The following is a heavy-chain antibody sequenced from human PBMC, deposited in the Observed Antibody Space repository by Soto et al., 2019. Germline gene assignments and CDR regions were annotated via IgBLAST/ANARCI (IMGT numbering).Heavy chain of an antibody. V-gene: IGHV3-74*01. CDR3: ARAPPSRYSVYFQH. CDR2: ISSDGSGT. J-gene: IGHJ1*01. D-gene: IGHD2-2*01. CDR1: GFTFSNYW. Sequence: EVQLVESGGGLVQPGGSLRLSCTASGFTFSNYWMHWVRQAPGKGLVWVSRISSDGSGTDYADSVKGRFTISRDNANNTLYLQMNSLRAEDTAVYYCARAPPSRYSVYFQHWGQGSLATLSS.